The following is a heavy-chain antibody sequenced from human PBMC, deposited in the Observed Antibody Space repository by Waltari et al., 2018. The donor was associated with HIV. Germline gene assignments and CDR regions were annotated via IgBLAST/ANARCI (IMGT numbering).Heavy chain of an antibody. CDR1: GGSSSNYY. CDR2: INHSGRT. J-gene: IGHJ4*02. CDR3: ARGQYGPGSQEDY. D-gene: IGHD3-10*01. V-gene: IGHV4-34*02. Sequence: QVQLQQWGTGLLKPSETLSLTCAVQGGSSSNYYWSWIRQPPGKGLEWIAEINHSGRTNYNPSLKSRLTISVDTSKTQFSVKLTSVTAADTAVYFCARGQYGPGSQEDYCGQGTLVTVAS.